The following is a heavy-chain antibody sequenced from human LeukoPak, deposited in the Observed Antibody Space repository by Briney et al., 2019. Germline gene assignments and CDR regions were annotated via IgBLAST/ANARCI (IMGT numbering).Heavy chain of an antibody. CDR1: GFTFSSCW. CDR2: IKEDGSKK. V-gene: IGHV3-7*03. CDR3: ATPLNYYDSSGYHQGGD. J-gene: IGHJ4*02. Sequence: GGSLRLSCAASGFTFSSCWMTWVRQAPGKGLEWVANIKEDGSKKNYVDSVKGRFTIFRDNAKNSLYLQMNSLRAEDTAVYYCATPLNYYDSSGYHQGGDWGQGTLVTVSS. D-gene: IGHD3-22*01.